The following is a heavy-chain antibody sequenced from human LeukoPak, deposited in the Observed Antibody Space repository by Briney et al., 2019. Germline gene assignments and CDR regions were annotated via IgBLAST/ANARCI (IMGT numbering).Heavy chain of an antibody. V-gene: IGHV1-18*01. CDR3: AKHSAVPGNGGSFDY. D-gene: IGHD6-19*01. CDR1: GYTFTSYG. Sequence: ASVKVSCKASGYTFTSYGISWVRQAPGQGLEWMGWISAYNGNTNYAQKLQGRVTMTTDTSTSTAYMELRSLRSDDTAVYYCAKHSAVPGNGGSFDYWGQGTLVTVSS. J-gene: IGHJ4*02. CDR2: ISAYNGNT.